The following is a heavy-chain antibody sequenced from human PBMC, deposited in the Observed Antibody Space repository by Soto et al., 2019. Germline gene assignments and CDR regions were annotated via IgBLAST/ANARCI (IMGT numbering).Heavy chain of an antibody. CDR2: LYYTGTT. CDR3: AAYSSTTNSYDLFDP. CDR1: GGSIGSSSYY. J-gene: IGHJ5*02. V-gene: IGHV4-39*01. Sequence: SETLSLTCSVSGGSIGSSSYYFGWIRQPPGKGLEWIGSLYYTGTTYYNSSLKSRVTISADKSQNQFSLRLSSMTAADTAVYYCAAYSSTTNSYDLFDPLGHGTQVTVSS. D-gene: IGHD5-18*01.